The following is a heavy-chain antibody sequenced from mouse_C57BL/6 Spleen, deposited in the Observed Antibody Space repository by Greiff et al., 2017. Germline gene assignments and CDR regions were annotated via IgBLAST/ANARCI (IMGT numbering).Heavy chain of an antibody. CDR1: GFNIKDDY. V-gene: IGHV14-4*01. Sequence: EVKLQESGAELVRPGASVKLSCTASGFNIKDDYMHWVKQRPEQGLEWIGWIDPENGDTEYASKFQGKATITADTSSNTAYLQLSSLTSEDTAVYYCTTYDGYYEGGYAMDYWGQGTSVTVSS. CDR2: IDPENGDT. J-gene: IGHJ4*01. CDR3: TTYDGYYEGGYAMDY. D-gene: IGHD2-3*01.